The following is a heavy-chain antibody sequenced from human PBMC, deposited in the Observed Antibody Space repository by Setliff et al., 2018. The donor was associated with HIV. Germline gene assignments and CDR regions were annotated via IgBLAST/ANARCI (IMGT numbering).Heavy chain of an antibody. V-gene: IGHV4-30-4*08. CDR1: GGSITSGNYY. J-gene: IGHJ4*02. CDR3: AREGWELASFDY. D-gene: IGHD1-26*01. Sequence: PSETLSLTCTVSGGSITSGNYYWSWIRQHPGKGLEWIGNIYHSGINYYNPSLKSRVTLSLDTSKNQFSLKLSSVTAADTAVYYCAREGWELASFDYWGQGTLVTVSS. CDR2: IYHSGIN.